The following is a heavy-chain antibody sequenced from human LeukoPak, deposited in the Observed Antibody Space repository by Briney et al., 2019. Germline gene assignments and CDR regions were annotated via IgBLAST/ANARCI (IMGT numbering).Heavy chain of an antibody. D-gene: IGHD2-2*01. Sequence: PGGSLRLSCEASGFTFSSYVMSWVRQAPGKGLEWVSTISGSGSGTYYADSVKGRFTISRDNARNSLYLQMSSLRAEDTAVYYCARDLVPAAIKVWENWFDPWGQGILVTVSS. J-gene: IGHJ5*02. V-gene: IGHV3-23*01. CDR2: ISGSGSGT. CDR1: GFTFSSYV. CDR3: ARDLVPAAIKVWENWFDP.